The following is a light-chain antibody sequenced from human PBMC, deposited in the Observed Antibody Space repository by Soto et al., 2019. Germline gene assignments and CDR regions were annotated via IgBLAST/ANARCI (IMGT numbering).Light chain of an antibody. J-gene: IGKJ1*01. CDR1: QTVTNNY. CDR3: QQYSNSRT. V-gene: IGKV3-20*01. Sequence: EIVLTQSPGTLSLSPGDRATLSCRASQTVTNNYLAWYQQKPGQSPRLLIYAASTRATGIPDRFSGSGSGTDFTLTISRLEREDFAVYYCQQYSNSRTFGQGTKVEIK. CDR2: AAS.